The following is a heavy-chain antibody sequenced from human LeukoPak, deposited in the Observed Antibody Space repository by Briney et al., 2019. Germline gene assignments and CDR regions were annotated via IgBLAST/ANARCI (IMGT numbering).Heavy chain of an antibody. J-gene: IGHJ4*02. CDR1: GFTFSSFG. CDR3: AKDLSGCYFDY. D-gene: IGHD3-22*01. Sequence: GGSLRLSCAASGFTFSSFGMRWVRQAPGEGLEWVAVISHDGSNKYYADSLKGRFTISRDNSKNTLYLQMNSLRAEDTAVYYCAKDLSGCYFDYWGQGTLVTVSS. V-gene: IGHV3-30*18. CDR2: ISHDGSNK.